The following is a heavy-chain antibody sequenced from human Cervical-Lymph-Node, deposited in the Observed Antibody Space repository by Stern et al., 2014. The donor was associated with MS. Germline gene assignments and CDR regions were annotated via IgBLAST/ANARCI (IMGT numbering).Heavy chain of an antibody. CDR1: GGSFSSSNW. J-gene: IGHJ4*02. V-gene: IGHV4-4*02. CDR2: ISHSGST. Sequence: VQLVESGPGLVKPSGTLSLTCTVSGGSFSSSNWWSWVRQTPGKGLEWIGAISHSGSTSYTPSLKSRVTMSIDKSKRQFSLNLISVIAADTAVYYCVYGGFHSPFAYWGQGKLVTVSS. CDR3: VYGGFHSPFAY. D-gene: IGHD4-23*01.